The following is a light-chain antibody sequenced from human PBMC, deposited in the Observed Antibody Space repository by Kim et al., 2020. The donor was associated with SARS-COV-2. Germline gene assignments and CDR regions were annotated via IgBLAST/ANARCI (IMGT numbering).Light chain of an antibody. CDR2: DAS. CDR1: QGINSA. J-gene: IGKJ4*01. Sequence: AIQLTQSPSSLSASVGDRVTITCRASQGINSALAWYQQEPGKAPKFLIYDASSLESGVPLRFSGGGSGTDFTLTISSLQPEDFATYYCQQFYNYPLTFGGGTKVDIK. V-gene: IGKV1D-13*01. CDR3: QQFYNYPLT.